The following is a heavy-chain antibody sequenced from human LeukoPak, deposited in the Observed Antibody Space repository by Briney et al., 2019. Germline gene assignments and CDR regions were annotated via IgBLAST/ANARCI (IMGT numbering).Heavy chain of an antibody. Sequence: QTGGSLRLSCAASGFTFSSYEMNWVRKAPGRGLEWVSFMTSSGSIIYYADSVKGRLTISRDNAKNSVYLQMNSLGVEDTAVYYCARVSGWSRDFQHWGQGTLVTVSS. CDR3: ARVSGWSRDFQH. V-gene: IGHV3-48*03. CDR1: GFTFSSYE. D-gene: IGHD6-19*01. J-gene: IGHJ1*01. CDR2: MTSSGSII.